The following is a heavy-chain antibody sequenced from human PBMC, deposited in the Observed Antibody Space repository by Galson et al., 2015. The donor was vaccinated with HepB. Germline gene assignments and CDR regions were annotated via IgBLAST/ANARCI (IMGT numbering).Heavy chain of an antibody. V-gene: IGHV1-3*01. J-gene: IGHJ4*02. Sequence: SVKVSCKASGYTFTNFVLHWVRQAPGQRLEWMGWINAGNGNTKYSQKFQGRVTITRDTSASTAYMELSSLRSEDTAVYYCAALSYGSGSYWSYFDYWGQGTLVTVSS. CDR1: GYTFTNFV. D-gene: IGHD3-10*01. CDR3: AALSYGSGSYWSYFDY. CDR2: INAGNGNT.